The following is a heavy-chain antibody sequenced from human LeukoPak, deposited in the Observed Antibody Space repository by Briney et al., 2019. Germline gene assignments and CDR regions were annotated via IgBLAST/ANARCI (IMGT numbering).Heavy chain of an antibody. D-gene: IGHD5-18*01. CDR3: ARDLSGVTGYTYGRGIDY. CDR1: GGSISSYY. Sequence: PSETLSLTCTVSGGSISSYYWSWIRQPAGKGLEWIGRIYVSGSTNYNPSLKSRVTMSVDTSKNQFSLKLSSVTAADTAVYYCARDLSGVTGYTYGRGIDYWGQGTLVTVSS. J-gene: IGHJ4*02. CDR2: IYVSGST. V-gene: IGHV4-4*07.